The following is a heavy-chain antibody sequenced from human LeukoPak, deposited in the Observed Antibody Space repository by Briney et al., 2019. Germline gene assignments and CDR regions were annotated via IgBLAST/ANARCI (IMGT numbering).Heavy chain of an antibody. Sequence: ASVKVSCKASGYTFTGYYMHWVRQAPGQGLEWMGWINPNSGGTSYAQKFQGRVTMTRDMSTSTVYMELSSLRSEDTAVYYCARDPNDYVWGSYRSCPDYWGQGTLVTVSS. CDR1: GYTFTGYY. D-gene: IGHD3-16*02. V-gene: IGHV1-2*02. J-gene: IGHJ4*02. CDR2: INPNSGGT. CDR3: ARDPNDYVWGSYRSCPDY.